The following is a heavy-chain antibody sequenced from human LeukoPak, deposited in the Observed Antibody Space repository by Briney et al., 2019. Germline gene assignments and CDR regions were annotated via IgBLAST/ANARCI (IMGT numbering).Heavy chain of an antibody. D-gene: IGHD6-13*01. J-gene: IGHJ6*03. CDR3: ARGPVFSSSWDGYYYYMDV. CDR1: GGTFSSYA. CDR2: IIPIFGTA. V-gene: IGHV1-69*01. Sequence: GSSVKVSCKASGGTFSSYAISWVRQAPGQGLEWMGGIIPIFGTANYAQKFQGRVTITADESTSTAYMELSSLRSEDTAVYCCARGPVFSSSWDGYYYYMDVWGKGTTVTVSS.